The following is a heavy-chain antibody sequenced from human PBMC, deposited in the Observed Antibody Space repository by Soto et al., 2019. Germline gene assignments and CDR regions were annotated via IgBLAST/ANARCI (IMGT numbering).Heavy chain of an antibody. CDR1: GFTFSTYA. J-gene: IGHJ4*02. CDR3: AKGYSTGWSEGYFDY. Sequence: GGSLRLSCAASGFTFSTYAMGWVRQAPGKGLEWVSSISGTVSTYYADSVKGQFTISRDNSKNTLYLQINSLRPDDTAVYYCAKGYSTGWSEGYFDYWGQGALVTVSS. D-gene: IGHD6-19*01. CDR2: ISGTVST. V-gene: IGHV3-23*01.